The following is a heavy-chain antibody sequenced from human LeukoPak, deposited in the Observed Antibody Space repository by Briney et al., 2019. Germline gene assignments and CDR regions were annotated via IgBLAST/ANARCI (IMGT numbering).Heavy chain of an antibody. CDR2: INQGASEK. D-gene: IGHD6-13*01. Sequence: GGSLRLSCTVSGFMFSSYWMSWVRQAPGKGLEWVANINQGASEKYYLDSVRGRCTISRDDAKKSLYLQMNSLRAEDTALYYCARGPRAAAKRYNWFDPWGQGTLVTVSS. CDR3: ARGPRAAAKRYNWFDP. J-gene: IGHJ5*02. V-gene: IGHV3-7*01. CDR1: GFMFSSYW.